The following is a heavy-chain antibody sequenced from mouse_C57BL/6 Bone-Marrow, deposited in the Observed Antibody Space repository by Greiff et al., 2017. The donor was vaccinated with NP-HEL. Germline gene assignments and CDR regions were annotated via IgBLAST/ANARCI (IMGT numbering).Heavy chain of an antibody. V-gene: IGHV1-50*01. CDR2: IDPSDSYT. CDR1: GYTFTSYW. D-gene: IGHD2-2*01. J-gene: IGHJ2*01. CDR3: ARYGYDADY. Sequence: VQLQQPGAELVKPGASVKLSCKASGYTFTSYWMQWVNQRPGQGLEWIGEIDPSDSYTNYNQKFKGKATLTVDTSSSTAYMQLSSLTSEDSAVYYCARYGYDADYWGQGTTLTVSS.